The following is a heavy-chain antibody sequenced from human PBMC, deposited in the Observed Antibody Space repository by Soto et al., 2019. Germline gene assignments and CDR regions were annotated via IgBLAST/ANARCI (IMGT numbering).Heavy chain of an antibody. J-gene: IGHJ5*02. CDR2: IYHSGST. D-gene: IGHD3-3*01. Sequence: QVQLQESGPGLVKPSGTLSLTCAVSSGSISSSNWWSWVRQPPGKGLEWIGEIYHSGSTNYNPSLKSRVTISVDKSKNQFSLKLSSVTAADTAVYYCARAAFDFWSGYSGHWFDPWGQGTLVTVSS. CDR3: ARAAFDFWSGYSGHWFDP. CDR1: SGSISSSNW. V-gene: IGHV4-4*02.